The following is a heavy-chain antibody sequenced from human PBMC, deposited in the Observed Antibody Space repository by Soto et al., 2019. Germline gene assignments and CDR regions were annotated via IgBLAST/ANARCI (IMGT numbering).Heavy chain of an antibody. V-gene: IGHV3-23*01. Sequence: EVQLLESGGGLVQPGGSLRLSCAASGFTFSTYAMTWVRQAPGKGLEWVSSISGSGGATYYADSVEGRFTISRDDSKNTLFRQMDSLRADDTALYYCAKAGRPYYDLWSENRFDPWGQGTLVTVSS. CDR1: GFTFSTYA. CDR3: AKAGRPYYDLWSENRFDP. CDR2: ISGSGGAT. D-gene: IGHD3-3*01. J-gene: IGHJ5*02.